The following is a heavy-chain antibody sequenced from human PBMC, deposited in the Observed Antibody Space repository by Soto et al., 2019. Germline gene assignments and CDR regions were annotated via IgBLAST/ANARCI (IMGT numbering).Heavy chain of an antibody. CDR3: ARGPSFYSSSWYSDYYFDY. J-gene: IGHJ4*02. D-gene: IGHD6-13*01. CDR1: GYTFTGYY. Sequence: ASVKVSCKASGYTFTGYYMHWVRQAPGQGLEWMGWINPNSGGTNYAQKFQGRVTMTRDTSISTAYMELSRLRSDDTAVYYCARGPSFYSSSWYSDYYFDYWSQGTQVTVSS. V-gene: IGHV1-2*02. CDR2: INPNSGGT.